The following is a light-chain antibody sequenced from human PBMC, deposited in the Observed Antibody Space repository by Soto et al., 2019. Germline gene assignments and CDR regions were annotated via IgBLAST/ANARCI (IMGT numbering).Light chain of an antibody. CDR3: SSYTSSSTLDV. CDR2: EVS. Sequence: QSALTQPASVSGSPGQSITISCTGTSSDVGGYKYVSWYQQHPGKAPKLMIYEVSNRPSGVSNRFSGSKSGNTASLTISGLQAEDEADYYCSSYTSSSTLDVFGTGIKVTVL. J-gene: IGLJ1*01. V-gene: IGLV2-14*01. CDR1: SSDVGGYKY.